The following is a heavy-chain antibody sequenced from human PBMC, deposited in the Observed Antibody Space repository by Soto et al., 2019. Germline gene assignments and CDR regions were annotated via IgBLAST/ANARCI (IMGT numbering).Heavy chain of an antibody. CDR1: GYTFTTYD. V-gene: IGHV1-8*01. J-gene: IGHJ6*02. CDR2: MSPNSGAT. CDR3: ARGVDAGVDV. Sequence: QVQLVQSGAEVTKPGASVKVSCRASGYTFTTYDINWVRQATGQGLEWMGWMSPNSGATGYAQKFQGRVTMTRDTSIITAYMELSNLRSEDTAIYYCARGVDAGVDVWGQGTTVTVSS. D-gene: IGHD1-1*01.